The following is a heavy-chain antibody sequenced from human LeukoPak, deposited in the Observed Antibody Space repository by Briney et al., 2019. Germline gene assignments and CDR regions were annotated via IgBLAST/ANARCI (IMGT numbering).Heavy chain of an antibody. CDR1: GVSISSYY. V-gene: IGHV4-59*08. CDR2: IYYSGST. J-gene: IGHJ4*02. CDR3: ARARSGNFDY. Sequence: SETLSLTCTVSGVSISSYYWSWIRQPPGKGLEWIGYIYYSGSTNYNPSLKSRVTISVDTSKNQFSLKLSSVTAADTAVYYCARARSGNFDYWGQGTLVTVSS. D-gene: IGHD6-13*01.